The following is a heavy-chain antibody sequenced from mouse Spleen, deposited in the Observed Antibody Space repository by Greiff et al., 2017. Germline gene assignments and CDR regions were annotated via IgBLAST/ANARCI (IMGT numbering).Heavy chain of an antibody. CDR3: ARSYYYGSREGWFAY. J-gene: IGHJ3*01. Sequence: VHVKQSGPELVKPGASVKISCKASGYSFTDYNMNWVKQSNGKSLEWIGVINPNYGTTSYNQKFKGKATLTVDQSSSTAYMQLNSLTSEDSAVYYCARSYYYGSREGWFAYWGQGTLVTVSA. V-gene: IGHV1-39*01. CDR1: GYSFTDYN. CDR2: INPNYGTT. D-gene: IGHD1-1*01.